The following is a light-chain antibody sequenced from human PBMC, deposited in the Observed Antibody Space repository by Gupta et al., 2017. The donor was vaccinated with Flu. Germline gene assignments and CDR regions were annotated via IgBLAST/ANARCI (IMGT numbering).Light chain of an antibody. J-gene: IGLJ1*01. CDR2: DVS. CDR3: CSFRRTTTSSYV. V-gene: IGLV2-14*04. Sequence: TISRKRTRSDVGSHNDDSWYQQYPGKAPRIIIYDVSNRPSGGSNSFSGSKSGSTASLTISGVQAEDEADYYCCSFRRTTTSSYVFGTGTKVTVL. CDR1: RSDVGSHND.